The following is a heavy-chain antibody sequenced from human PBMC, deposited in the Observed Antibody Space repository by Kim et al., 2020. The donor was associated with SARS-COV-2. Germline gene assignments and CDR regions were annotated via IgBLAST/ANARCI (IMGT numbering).Heavy chain of an antibody. J-gene: IGHJ4*02. CDR1: GFTFGDYA. CDR2: IRSKAYGGTT. D-gene: IGHD3-22*01. Sequence: GGSLRLSCTASGFTFGDYAMSWVRQAPGKGLEWVGFIRSKAYGGTTEYAASVKGRFTISRDDSKSIAYLQMNSLKTEDTAVYYCTRLIYYDSSGSPGALDYWGQGTLVTVSS. V-gene: IGHV3-49*04. CDR3: TRLIYYDSSGSPGALDY.